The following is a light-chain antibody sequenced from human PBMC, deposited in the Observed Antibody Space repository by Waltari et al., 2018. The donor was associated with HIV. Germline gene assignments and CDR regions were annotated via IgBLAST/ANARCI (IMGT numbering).Light chain of an antibody. V-gene: IGLV2-14*03. CDR2: DVS. CDR3: ESYTSTSVWV. Sequence: QSALTQPASVSGSPGQSITISCTGSSIDVGGYNYVSWYQEHPGKAPRLMIYDVSTRPSGVSDRFSGSKSGDTASLTISGLQAEDEADYYCESYTSTSVWVFGGGTRLTVL. CDR1: SIDVGGYNY. J-gene: IGLJ3*02.